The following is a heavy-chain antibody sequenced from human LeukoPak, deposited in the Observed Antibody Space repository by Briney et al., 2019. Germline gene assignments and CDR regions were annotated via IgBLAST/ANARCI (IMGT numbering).Heavy chain of an antibody. J-gene: IGHJ4*02. V-gene: IGHV3-23*01. D-gene: IGHD3-16*02. CDR2: ISGSGGST. CDR3: ARPIMITFGGVIVSGDY. Sequence: QPGGSLRLSCAASGFTFSSYAMSWVRQAPGKGLEWVSAISGSGGSTYYADSVKGRFTISRDNSKNTLYLQMNSLRAEDTAVYYCARPIMITFGGVIVSGDYWGQGTLVTVSS. CDR1: GFTFSSYA.